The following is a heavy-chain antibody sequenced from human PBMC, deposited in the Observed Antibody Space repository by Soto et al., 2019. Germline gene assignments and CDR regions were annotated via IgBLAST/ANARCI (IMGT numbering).Heavy chain of an antibody. V-gene: IGHV4-34*01. D-gene: IGHD6-13*01. CDR1: GGSFSGYY. CDR3: AIDSSRFFNWFDP. CDR2: INHSGST. Sequence: QVQLQQWGAGLLKPSETLSLTCAVYGGSFSGYYWSWIRQPPGKGLEWIGEINHSGSTNYNPSLKRRVTISVDTSKNQFSLKLSSVTAADTAVYYCAIDSSRFFNWFDPSGQGTLVTVSS. J-gene: IGHJ5*02.